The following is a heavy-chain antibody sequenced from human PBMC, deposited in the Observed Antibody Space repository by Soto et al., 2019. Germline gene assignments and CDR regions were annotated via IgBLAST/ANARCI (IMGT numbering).Heavy chain of an antibody. CDR3: ARDHTFQYCSGGSCYSWDPTLDY. V-gene: IGHV1-18*01. CDR1: GYTFTSYG. CDR2: ISAYNGNT. J-gene: IGHJ4*02. D-gene: IGHD2-15*01. Sequence: ASVKVSCKASGYTFTSYGISWVRQAPGQGLEWMGWISAYNGNTNYAQKLQGRVTMTTDTSTSTAYMELRSLRAEDTAVYYCARDHTFQYCSGGSCYSWDPTLDYWGQGTLVTVSS.